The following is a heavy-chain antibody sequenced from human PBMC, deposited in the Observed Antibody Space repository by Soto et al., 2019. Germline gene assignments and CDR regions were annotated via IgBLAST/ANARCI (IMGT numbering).Heavy chain of an antibody. CDR1: RYTFFTYD. CDR3: ARHHGPTTSENWFDP. CDR2: ISTYSGDT. D-gene: IGHD5-12*01. J-gene: IGHJ5*02. V-gene: IGHV1-18*01. Sequence: ASVKVSCKASRYTFFTYDISWVRQAPGQGLEWMGWISTYSGDTKYAQKFRGRVTMTTDTSTTTAYLELRSLRSDDTAVYYCARHHGPTTSENWFDPWGQGTLVTVSS.